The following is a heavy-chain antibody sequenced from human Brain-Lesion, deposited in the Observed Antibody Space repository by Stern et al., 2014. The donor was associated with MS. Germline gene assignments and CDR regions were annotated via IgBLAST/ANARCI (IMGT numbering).Heavy chain of an antibody. CDR2: IWFAGTQK. CDR3: AKDKKDSSGWNLYFYGMDV. V-gene: IGHV3-33*06. CDR1: GFTFGSYG. J-gene: IGHJ6*02. Sequence: MQLVESGGGVVQPGRSLRLSCAVSGFTFGSYGMYWARQAPGKGLEWVAGIWFAGTQKNYIESVKGRFTISRDNSKNTLSLQMTSLRAEDTAVYYCAKDKKDSSGWNLYFYGMDVWGQGTTVIVSS. D-gene: IGHD6-19*01.